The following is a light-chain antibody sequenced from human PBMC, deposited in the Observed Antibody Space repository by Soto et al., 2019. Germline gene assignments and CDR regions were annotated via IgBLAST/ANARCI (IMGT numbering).Light chain of an antibody. Sequence: EIVMTQSPATLSVSPGEGATLSCKASQTVYNNLAWYQQRPGQPPRLLIYDASTRATGISARFSGSGYGTEFTLTISSLQSEDFAVYFCQQCRNWPLTFGGGTKVELK. J-gene: IGKJ4*02. V-gene: IGKV3-15*01. CDR2: DAS. CDR1: QTVYNN. CDR3: QQCRNWPLT.